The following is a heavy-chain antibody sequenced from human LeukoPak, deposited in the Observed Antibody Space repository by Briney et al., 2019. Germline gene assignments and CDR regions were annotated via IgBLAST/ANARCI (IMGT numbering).Heavy chain of an antibody. J-gene: IGHJ3*02. V-gene: IGHV3-66*01. CDR1: GFTFGSYA. CDR3: ARAGDAFDI. CDR2: IYGGGGT. Sequence: PGGSLRLSCAASGFTFGSYAMNWVRQAPGKGLEWVSVIYGGGGTYYADSVKGRFTISRDNSKNTLYLQMNSLRADDTAIYYCARAGDAFDIWGLGTMVTVSS.